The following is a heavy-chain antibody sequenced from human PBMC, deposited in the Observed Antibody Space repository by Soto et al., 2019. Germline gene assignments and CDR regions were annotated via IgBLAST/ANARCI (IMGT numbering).Heavy chain of an antibody. J-gene: IGHJ4*02. V-gene: IGHV3-33*01. CDR1: GFTFSSYG. Sequence: QVQLVESGGGVVQPGRSLRLSCAASGFTFSSYGMHWVRQAPGKGLEWVAVIWYDGSNKYYADSVKGRFTISRDNSKNTRYLQMTRLRAEDTAVYYCARWGIAAGDYWGQGTLGTVSS. CDR2: IWYDGSNK. CDR3: ARWGIAAGDY. D-gene: IGHD6-13*01.